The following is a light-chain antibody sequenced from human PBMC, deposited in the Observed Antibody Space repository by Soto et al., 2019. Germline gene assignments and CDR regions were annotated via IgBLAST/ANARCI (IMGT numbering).Light chain of an antibody. CDR1: EDINSR. J-gene: IGKJ5*01. V-gene: IGKV1-12*01. Sequence: DIQMTQSPSSVSASVGDRVTISCRASEDINSRLAWYQQKPGNAPKLLIYAAFILQSGVPSRFSGYGSGTDFNLSISSLQTEDFATYYCQQADSFTITFGQGTRLEIK. CDR3: QQADSFTIT. CDR2: AAF.